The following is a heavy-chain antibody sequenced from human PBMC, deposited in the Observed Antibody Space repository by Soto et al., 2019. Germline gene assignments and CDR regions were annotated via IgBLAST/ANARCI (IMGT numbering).Heavy chain of an antibody. D-gene: IGHD2-15*01. CDR3: AKVVGYCSGGSCYSGLYYYYGMDV. CDR1: GFTFSSYA. V-gene: IGHV3-23*01. CDR2: ISGSGGST. J-gene: IGHJ6*02. Sequence: GGSLRLSCAASGFTFSSYAKSWVRQAPGKGLEWVSAISGSGGSTYYADSVKGRFTISRDNSKNTLYLQMNSLRAEDTAVYYCAKVVGYCSGGSCYSGLYYYYGMDVWGQGTTVTVSS.